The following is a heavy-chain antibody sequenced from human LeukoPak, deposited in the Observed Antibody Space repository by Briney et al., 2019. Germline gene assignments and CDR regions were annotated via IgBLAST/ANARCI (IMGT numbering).Heavy chain of an antibody. Sequence: SETLSLTCTVSGGSISSSSYYWGWIRQPPGKELEWIGSTYYTGSTYYNSSLKSRVTISVDTSKNQFSLKLRSVTAADTAVYYCARRIAVAGTGYFQHWGQGTLVTVSS. CDR1: GGSISSSSYY. V-gene: IGHV4-39*01. CDR2: TYYTGST. J-gene: IGHJ1*01. D-gene: IGHD6-19*01. CDR3: ARRIAVAGTGYFQH.